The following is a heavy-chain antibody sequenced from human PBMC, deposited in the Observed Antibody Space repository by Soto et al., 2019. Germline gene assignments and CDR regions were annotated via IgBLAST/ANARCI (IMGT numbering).Heavy chain of an antibody. D-gene: IGHD3-10*01. Sequence: GGSLRLSCAASGFTFSSYSMNWVRQAPGKGLEWVSSINSSSSYIYYADSVKGRFTISRDNAKNSLYLQMNSLRAEDTAVYYCARGGGAYGSGSYSYYYYMDVWGKGTTVTVSS. CDR3: ARGGGAYGSGSYSYYYYMDV. CDR2: INSSSSYI. J-gene: IGHJ6*03. V-gene: IGHV3-21*01. CDR1: GFTFSSYS.